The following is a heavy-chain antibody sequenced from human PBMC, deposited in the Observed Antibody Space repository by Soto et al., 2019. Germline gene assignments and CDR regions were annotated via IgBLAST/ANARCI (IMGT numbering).Heavy chain of an antibody. CDR1: GITFSNAW. CDR3: VTERAGSFDN. Sequence: EVQLVESGGGLVKPGGSLRLSCAASGITFSNAWMNWARQAPGKGLEWVGLNKSKSNGGTTDYAAPVKGRFAISRDDSKNTLYLQMNSLKTEDTGVYYCVTERAGSFDNWGQGTLVTVSS. V-gene: IGHV3-15*01. CDR2: NKSKSNGGTT. D-gene: IGHD1-26*01. J-gene: IGHJ4*02.